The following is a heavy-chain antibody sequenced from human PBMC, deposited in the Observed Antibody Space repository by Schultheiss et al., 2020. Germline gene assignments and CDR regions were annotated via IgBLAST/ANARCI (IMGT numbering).Heavy chain of an antibody. V-gene: IGHV3-13*01. CDR3: TREGTSGYGLDL. D-gene: IGHD5-12*01. J-gene: IGHJ4*02. CDR1: GFTFSSYD. Sequence: GESLKISCAASGFTFSSYDMHWVRQATGKGLEWVSAIGTAGDTYYPGSVKGRFTISRDNSKNTLYLQMNSLRAEDTAVYYCTREGTSGYGLDLWGQGTLVTVSS. CDR2: IGTAGDT.